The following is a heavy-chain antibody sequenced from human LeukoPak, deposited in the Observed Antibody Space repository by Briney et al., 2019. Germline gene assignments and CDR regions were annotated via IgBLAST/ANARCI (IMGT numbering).Heavy chain of an antibody. CDR2: IRQDGSEI. CDR1: GFXFSSYW. J-gene: IGHJ3*02. CDR3: ARDSSGWALHSFDI. Sequence: GGSLRLSCVASGFXFSSYWISWVRQAPGKGLEWVANIRQDGSEIYYVDSVKGRFTISRDNAKNSLYLQMNSLRVEDTAWYYCARDSSGWALHSFDIWGQGTLVTVSS. D-gene: IGHD6-19*01. V-gene: IGHV3-7*04.